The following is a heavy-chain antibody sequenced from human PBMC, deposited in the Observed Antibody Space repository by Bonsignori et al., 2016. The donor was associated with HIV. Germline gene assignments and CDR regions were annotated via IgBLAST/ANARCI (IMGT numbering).Heavy chain of an antibody. CDR2: IIPIFGTA. J-gene: IGHJ4*02. V-gene: IGHV1-69*01. D-gene: IGHD3-3*01. Sequence: WVRQAPGQGLEWMGGIIPIFGTANYAQKFQGRVTITADESTSTAYMELSSLRSEDTAVYYCARSGAQTSFYYFDYWGQGTLVTVSS. CDR3: ARSGAQTSFYYFDY.